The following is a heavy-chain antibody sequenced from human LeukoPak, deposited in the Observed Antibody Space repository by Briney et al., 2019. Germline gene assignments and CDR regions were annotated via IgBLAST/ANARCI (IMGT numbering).Heavy chain of an antibody. Sequence: GSPRLSCAASGFTFSTYAMNWVRQAPGKELEWVSGISGSGGDTYYADSVKGRFTISRDNSKTTLYLEMNSLRAEDTAVYYCAAYFDYWGQGTLVTVSS. V-gene: IGHV3-23*01. CDR1: GFTFSTYA. CDR3: AAYFDY. J-gene: IGHJ4*02. CDR2: ISGSGGDT.